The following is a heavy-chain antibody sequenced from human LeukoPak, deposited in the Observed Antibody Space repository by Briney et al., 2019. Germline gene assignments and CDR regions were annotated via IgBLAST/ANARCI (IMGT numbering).Heavy chain of an antibody. D-gene: IGHD3-9*01. Sequence: GGSLRLSCAASGFTFSSYSMNWVRQAPGKGPEWVSSISSSSSYIYYADSVKGRFTISRDNAKNSLYLQMNSLRAEDTAVYYCAREGGDDILTGPDAFDIWGQGTMVTVSS. J-gene: IGHJ3*02. CDR2: ISSSSSYI. CDR1: GFTFSSYS. V-gene: IGHV3-21*01. CDR3: AREGGDDILTGPDAFDI.